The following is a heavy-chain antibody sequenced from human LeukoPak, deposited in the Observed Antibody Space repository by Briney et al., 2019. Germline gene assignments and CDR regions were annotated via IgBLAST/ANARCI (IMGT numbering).Heavy chain of an antibody. CDR1: GYTFTSNY. V-gene: IGHV1-46*01. CDR3: AREPFPAGEKAFDY. CDR2: IYPRDGST. D-gene: IGHD6-19*01. Sequence: ASVKVSCKASGYTFTSNYIHWVRQAPGQGLEWMGMIYPRDGSTSYAQKFQGRVTMTRDTSISTAYMELSRLRSDDTAVYYCAREPFPAGEKAFDYWGQGTLVTVSS. J-gene: IGHJ4*02.